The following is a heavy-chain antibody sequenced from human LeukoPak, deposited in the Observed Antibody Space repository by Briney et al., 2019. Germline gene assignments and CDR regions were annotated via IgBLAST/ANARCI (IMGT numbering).Heavy chain of an antibody. V-gene: IGHV3-66*01. CDR1: GFTVSSNY. J-gene: IGHJ3*02. D-gene: IGHD2-2*03. Sequence: PGGSLRLSCAASGFTVSSNYMSWVRQAPGKGLEWVSVIYSGGSTYYADSVKGRFTISRDNSKNTLYLQMNSLRAEDTAVYYCARAGSGYCSSTSRPKGAFDIWGQGTMVTVSS. CDR2: IYSGGST. CDR3: ARAGSGYCSSTSRPKGAFDI.